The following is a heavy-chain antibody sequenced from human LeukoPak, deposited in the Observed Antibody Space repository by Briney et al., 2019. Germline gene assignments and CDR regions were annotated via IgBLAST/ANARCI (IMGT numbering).Heavy chain of an antibody. J-gene: IGHJ4*02. CDR2: FDPEDGET. CDR3: ATAFYGGTNRYFDY. Sequence: ASVKVSCKVSGYTLTELSMHWVRQAPGKGLEWMGGFDPEDGETIYAQKFQGRVTMTEDTSTDTAYMELSSLRSEDTAVYYCATAFYGGTNRYFDYWGQGTLVTVSS. CDR1: GYTLTELS. D-gene: IGHD4-23*01. V-gene: IGHV1-24*01.